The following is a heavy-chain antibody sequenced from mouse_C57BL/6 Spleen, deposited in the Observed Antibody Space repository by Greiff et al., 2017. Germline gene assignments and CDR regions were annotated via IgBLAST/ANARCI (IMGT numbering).Heavy chain of an antibody. CDR1: GFTFSSYG. Sequence: EVQRVESGGDLVKPGGSLKLSCAASGFTFSSYGMSWVRQTPDKRLEWVATISSGGSYTYYPDSVKGRFTISRDHAKNTLYLQMSSLKSEDTAMYYCARQGDYDAGGYAMDYWGQGTSVTVSS. V-gene: IGHV5-6*01. J-gene: IGHJ4*01. CDR3: ARQGDYDAGGYAMDY. D-gene: IGHD2-4*01. CDR2: ISSGGSYT.